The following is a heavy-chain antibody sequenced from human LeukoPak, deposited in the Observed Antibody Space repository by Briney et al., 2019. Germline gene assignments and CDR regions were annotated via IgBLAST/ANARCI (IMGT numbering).Heavy chain of an antibody. J-gene: IGHJ4*02. CDR1: GFTFSSYA. D-gene: IGHD1-26*01. V-gene: IGHV3-21*01. CDR2: ISSSSGYM. CDR3: ARGSEWEPLYYFDY. Sequence: GGSLRLSCTTSGFTFSSYAMSWFRQAPGKGRNGVSSISSSSGYMYYADSVKGRFTISRDNAKNSLYLQMNSLRAEDTAVYYCARGSEWEPLYYFDYWGQGTLVTVSS.